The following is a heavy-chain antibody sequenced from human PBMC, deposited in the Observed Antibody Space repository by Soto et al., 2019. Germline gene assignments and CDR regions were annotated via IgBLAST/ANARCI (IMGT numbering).Heavy chain of an antibody. CDR3: ARAAPNGMDV. CDR2: NRNKANSYTT. CDR1: GFTFSDHY. V-gene: IGHV3-72*01. Sequence: EVQLVESGGGLVQPGGSLRLSCAASGFTFSDHYMDWVRQAPGKGLEWVGRNRNKANSYTTEYAASVKGRFTISRDDSKNSLYLQMNSLKTEDTAVYYCARAAPNGMDVWGQGTTVTVSS. J-gene: IGHJ6*02.